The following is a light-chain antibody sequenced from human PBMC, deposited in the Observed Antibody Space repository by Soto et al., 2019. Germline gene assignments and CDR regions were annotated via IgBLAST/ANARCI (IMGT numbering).Light chain of an antibody. CDR1: QSVSGY. Sequence: EIVLTQSPATLSLSPGERATLFCSASQSVSGYLAWYQQKPGQAPRLVIHDVSRRAPDIPARFSGRGSGTDFTLTSSSLEPEDFAVYYCHQRSDWPITFGQGTKLQ. CDR2: DVS. V-gene: IGKV3-11*01. J-gene: IGKJ2*01. CDR3: HQRSDWPIT.